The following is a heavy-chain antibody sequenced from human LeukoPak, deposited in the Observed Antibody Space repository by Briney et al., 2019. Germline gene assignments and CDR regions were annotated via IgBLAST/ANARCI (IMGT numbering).Heavy chain of an antibody. CDR1: GFTFDDYG. Sequence: PGGSLRLSCAASGFTFDDYGMSWVRQAPGKGLEWVSGINWNGGSTGYADSVKGRFTISRDNAKNSLYLQMNSLRAEDTALYHCARGFSYYDSSGPSFDYWGQGTLVTVSS. CDR2: INWNGGST. D-gene: IGHD3-22*01. V-gene: IGHV3-20*01. CDR3: ARGFSYYDSSGPSFDY. J-gene: IGHJ4*02.